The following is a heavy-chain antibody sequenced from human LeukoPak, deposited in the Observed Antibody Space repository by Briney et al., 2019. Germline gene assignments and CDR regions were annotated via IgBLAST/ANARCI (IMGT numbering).Heavy chain of an antibody. J-gene: IGHJ4*02. Sequence: ASETLSLTCAVYGGSFSGYYWSWIRQPPGKGLEWIGEINHSGSTNYNPSLKSRVTISVDTSKNQFSLKLSSVTAADTAVYYCARQGPGYGGRFDYWGQGTLVTVSS. CDR1: GGSFSGYY. CDR3: ARQGPGYGGRFDY. CDR2: INHSGST. V-gene: IGHV4-34*01. D-gene: IGHD4-23*01.